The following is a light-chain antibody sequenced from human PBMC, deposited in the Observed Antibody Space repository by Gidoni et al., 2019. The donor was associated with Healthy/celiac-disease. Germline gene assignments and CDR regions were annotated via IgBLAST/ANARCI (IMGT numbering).Light chain of an antibody. CDR1: QSVSSSY. V-gene: IGKV3-20*01. J-gene: IGKJ4*01. Sequence: IVLTQSPGTLYLSPGERATLSCRASQSVSSSYLAWYQPKPGQAPRLLIYGASSMATGIPDRFSGSGSGTDFTLTISILEPEDFAVYYFQQYGSSPLTFGGGTKVEIK. CDR2: GAS. CDR3: QQYGSSPLT.